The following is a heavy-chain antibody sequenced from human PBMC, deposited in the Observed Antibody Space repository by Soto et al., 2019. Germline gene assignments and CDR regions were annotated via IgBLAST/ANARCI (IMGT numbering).Heavy chain of an antibody. V-gene: IGHV3-48*02. CDR1: GFTFSSYS. D-gene: IGHD3-16*01. CDR2: ISSSSSTI. CDR3: ARVAYEDYGMDV. Sequence: PGGSLRLSCAASGFTFSSYSMNWVRQAPGKGLEWVSYISSSSSTIYYADSVKGRFTISRDNAKNSLYLQMNSLRDEDTAVYYYARVAYEDYGMDVWGQGTTVTVSS. J-gene: IGHJ6*02.